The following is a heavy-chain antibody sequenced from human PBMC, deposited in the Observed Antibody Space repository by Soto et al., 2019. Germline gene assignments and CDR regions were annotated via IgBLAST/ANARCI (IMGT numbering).Heavy chain of an antibody. J-gene: IGHJ4*02. CDR2: IYYSGST. Sequence: PSETLSLTCTVSGGSISSYYWSWIRQPPGKGLEWIGYIYYSGSTNYNPSLKRRVTISVDTSKNQFSLKLSSVTAADTAVYYCACNPHYDILTGYYKYQFGYWGQGTLVTVSS. CDR1: GGSISSYY. D-gene: IGHD3-9*01. V-gene: IGHV4-59*08. CDR3: ACNPHYDILTGYYKYQFGY.